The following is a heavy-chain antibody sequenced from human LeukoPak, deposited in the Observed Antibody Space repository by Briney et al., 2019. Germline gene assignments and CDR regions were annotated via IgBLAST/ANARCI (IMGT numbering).Heavy chain of an antibody. CDR3: ARLTMVRGVISFYYFDY. CDR1: GGSISPYY. CDR2: IYSSGTI. V-gene: IGHV4-4*07. J-gene: IGHJ4*02. D-gene: IGHD3-10*01. Sequence: SETLSLTCTVSGGSISPYYWSWIRQPAGKGLEWIGRIYSSGTITYNPSLKSRVTMSVDTSKNQFSLKLNSVTAADTAVYYCARLTMVRGVISFYYFDYWGQGTLVTVSS.